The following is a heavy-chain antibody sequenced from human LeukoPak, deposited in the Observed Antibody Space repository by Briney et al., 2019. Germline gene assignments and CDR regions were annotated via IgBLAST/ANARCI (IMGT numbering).Heavy chain of an antibody. V-gene: IGHV3-23*01. CDR3: AKFNGDPGYYFDY. CDR2: ISGSGGST. CDR1: GFTFSSYA. D-gene: IGHD4-17*01. J-gene: IGHJ4*02. Sequence: PGGSLRLSCAASGFTFSSYAMSWVRQVPGKGLEWVSAISGSGGSTYYADSAKGRFTISRDNSKNTLYLQMNSLRAEDTAVYYCAKFNGDPGYYFDYWGQGTLVTVSS.